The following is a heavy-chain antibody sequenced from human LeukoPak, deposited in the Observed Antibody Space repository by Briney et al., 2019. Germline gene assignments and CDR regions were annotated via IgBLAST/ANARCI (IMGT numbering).Heavy chain of an antibody. CDR1: GYTFNNYD. J-gene: IGHJ4*02. CDR2: MNPNSGKR. Sequence: ASVKVSCEASGYTFNNYDINWVRQATGQGHEWMGWMNPNSGKRGFAQKFQDRVSMTRDTSINTAYMELTSLRSGDTAVYYCARATPGGLHGYSFDYWGQGTVVTVYS. CDR3: ARATPGGLHGYSFDY. D-gene: IGHD5-24*01. V-gene: IGHV1-8*02.